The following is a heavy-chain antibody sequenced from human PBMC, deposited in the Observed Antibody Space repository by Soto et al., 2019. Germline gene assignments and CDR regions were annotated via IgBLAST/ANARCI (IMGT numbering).Heavy chain of an antibody. CDR1: GGSISSSSYY. V-gene: IGHV4-39*01. CDR2: IYYSGST. Sequence: PSETLSLTCTVSGGSISSSSYYWGWIRQPPWKGLEWIGSIYYSGSTYYNPSLKSRVTISVDTSKNQFSLKLSSVTAADTAVYYCATWYNWNDAYYFDYWGQGTLVTVSS. D-gene: IGHD1-20*01. CDR3: ATWYNWNDAYYFDY. J-gene: IGHJ4*02.